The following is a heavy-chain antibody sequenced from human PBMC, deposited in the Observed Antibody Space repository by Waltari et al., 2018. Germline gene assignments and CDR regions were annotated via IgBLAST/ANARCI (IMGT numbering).Heavy chain of an antibody. J-gene: IGHJ5*02. V-gene: IGHV1-18*01. Sequence: QVQLVQSGAAVKKPGASVKVSCKASGYPFTSDGISWVRQAPGQGLEWMGWISAYNGSTNYAQKLQGRVTMTTDTPTSTAYMELRRLRSDDTAVYYCARAIGWNYSWFDPWGQGTLVTVSS. D-gene: IGHD1-7*01. CDR3: ARAIGWNYSWFDP. CDR2: ISAYNGST. CDR1: GYPFTSDG.